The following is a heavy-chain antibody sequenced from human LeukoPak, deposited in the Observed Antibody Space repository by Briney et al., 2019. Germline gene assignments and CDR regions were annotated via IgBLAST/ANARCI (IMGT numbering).Heavy chain of an antibody. Sequence: ASVTGSCKVSGYTLTELSMHWVRQAPGKGLEWMGGFDPEDGETIYAQKFQGRVTMTEDTSTDTAYMELSSLRSEDTAVYYCATGGTVTTRDAFDIWGQGTMVTVSS. V-gene: IGHV1-24*01. CDR2: FDPEDGET. D-gene: IGHD4-17*01. J-gene: IGHJ3*02. CDR1: GYTLTELS. CDR3: ATGGTVTTRDAFDI.